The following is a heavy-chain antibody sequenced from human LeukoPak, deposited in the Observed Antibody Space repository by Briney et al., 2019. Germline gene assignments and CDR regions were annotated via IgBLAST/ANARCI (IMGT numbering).Heavy chain of an antibody. Sequence: GESLKISCQGSGYKFTDYWIAWVRQMPGKGLEWMGIVYPSDSDTRYSPSFEGQVTFSADKSINTVYLQWSTLRASDTAMYYCARQYCRGVSPGFDPWGQGTLVTVSS. V-gene: IGHV5-51*01. J-gene: IGHJ5*02. CDR2: VYPSDSDT. CDR3: ARQYCRGVSPGFDP. CDR1: GYKFTDYW. D-gene: IGHD2-15*01.